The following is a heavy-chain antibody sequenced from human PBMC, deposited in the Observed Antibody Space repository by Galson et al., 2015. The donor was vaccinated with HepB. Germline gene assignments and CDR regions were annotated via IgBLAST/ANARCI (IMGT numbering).Heavy chain of an antibody. CDR3: ARGRCSSTSCTPRSYYYYYMDV. J-gene: IGHJ6*03. V-gene: IGHV1-8*01. D-gene: IGHD2-2*01. CDR1: GYTFTSYD. Sequence: SCKASGYTFTSYDINWVRQATGQGLEWMGWMNPNSGNTGYAQKFQGRVTMTRNTSISTAYMELSSLRSEDTAVYYCARGRCSSTSCTPRSYYYYYMDVWGKGTTVTVSS. CDR2: MNPNSGNT.